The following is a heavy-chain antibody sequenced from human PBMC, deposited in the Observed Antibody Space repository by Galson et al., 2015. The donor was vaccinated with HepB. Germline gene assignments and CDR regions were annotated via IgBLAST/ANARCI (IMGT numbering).Heavy chain of an antibody. J-gene: IGHJ3*02. D-gene: IGHD2-15*01. CDR1: GFTFSDYY. CDR2: ISSSSSYT. Sequence: SLRLSCAASGFTFSDYYMSWIRQAPGKGLEWVSYISSSSSYTNYADSVKGRFTISRDNAKNSLYLQMNSLRAEDTAVYYCAREYCSGGSCSVDAFDIWGQGTMVTVSS. V-gene: IGHV3-11*05. CDR3: AREYCSGGSCSVDAFDI.